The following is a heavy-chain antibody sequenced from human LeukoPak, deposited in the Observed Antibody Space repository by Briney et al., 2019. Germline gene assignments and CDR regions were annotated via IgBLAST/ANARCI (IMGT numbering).Heavy chain of an antibody. D-gene: IGHD3-22*01. V-gene: IGHV4-59*01. CDR2: IYYSGST. Sequence: PSETLSLTCTVSGGSISSYYWSWIRQPPGKGLEWIGYIYYSGSTNYNPSLKSRVTISVDTSKDQFSLKLSSVAAADTAVYYRARDDIMDDSSGYPLTHWGQGTLVTVSS. CDR3: ARDDIMDDSSGYPLTH. CDR1: GGSISSYY. J-gene: IGHJ4*02.